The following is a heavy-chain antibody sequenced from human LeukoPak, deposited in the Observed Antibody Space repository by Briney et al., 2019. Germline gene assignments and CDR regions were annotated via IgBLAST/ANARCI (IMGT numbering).Heavy chain of an antibody. CDR1: GYTFTSYY. J-gene: IGHJ6*03. CDR2: INPGGGST. V-gene: IGHV1-46*01. Sequence: ASVKVSCKASGYTFTSYYMNWVRQAPGQGLEWMGIINPGGGSTIYAQKFRGRVTMTRDMSTSTVYMELSSLRSEDTAVYYCARGAEISGLLRLYYYYYYMDVWGKGTTVTVSS. CDR3: ARGAEISGLLRLYYYYYYMDV. D-gene: IGHD1-26*01.